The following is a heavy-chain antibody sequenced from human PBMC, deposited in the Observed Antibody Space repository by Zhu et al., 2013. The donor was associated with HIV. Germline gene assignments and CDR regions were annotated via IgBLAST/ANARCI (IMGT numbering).Heavy chain of an antibody. CDR3: ARDLAMIWDCSSTSCSPLRGRMDV. D-gene: IGHD2-2*01. V-gene: IGHV1-18*04. CDR1: GYTFTSYG. J-gene: IGHJ6*02. Sequence: QVQLVQSGAEVKKPGASVKVSCKASGYTFTSYGISWVRQAPGQGLVVDGSGSALTMVTQTMHRSSRARVTMTTDTSTSTAYMELRSLRSDDTAVYYCARDLAMIWDCSSTSCSPLRGRMDVWGQGTTSPSP. CDR2: SALTMVT.